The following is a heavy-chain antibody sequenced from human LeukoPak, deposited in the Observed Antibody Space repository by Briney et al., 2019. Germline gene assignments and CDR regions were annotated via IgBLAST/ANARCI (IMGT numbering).Heavy chain of an antibody. J-gene: IGHJ5*02. CDR1: GGTFSSYA. D-gene: IGHD3-16*01. V-gene: IGHV1-69*04. Sequence: GASVKVSCKASGGTFSSYAINWVRQAPGQGLEWMGRIIPILEMPNYAQNFQGRVTITADKSTSTAYLELSSLRSEDTAFYYCAGPFLKWGEGFDPWGQGTLVTVS. CDR2: IIPILEMP. CDR3: AGPFLKWGEGFDP.